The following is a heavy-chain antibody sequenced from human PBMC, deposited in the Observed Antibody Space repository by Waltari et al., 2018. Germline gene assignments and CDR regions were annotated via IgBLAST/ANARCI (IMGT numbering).Heavy chain of an antibody. CDR1: GHTFGNSC. CDR2: TTFDGSTA. V-gene: IGHV3-74*01. J-gene: IGHJ4*02. D-gene: IGHD3-10*01. Sequence: EGQLVASGGGLVQPGGSLRLHCAAFGHTFGNSCMHWVRQAPGKGLVWISCTTFDGSTATYADSVKSRFTISRDNAENIVYLQMNSLRAEDTAVYYCARNPDSGRLDSWGQGILVTVSS. CDR3: ARNPDSGRLDS.